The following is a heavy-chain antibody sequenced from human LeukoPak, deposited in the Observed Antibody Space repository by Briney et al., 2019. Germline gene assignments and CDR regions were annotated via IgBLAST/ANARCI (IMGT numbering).Heavy chain of an antibody. J-gene: IGHJ1*01. CDR2: IYTSGST. CDR1: GGSISSGSYY. V-gene: IGHV4-61*02. Sequence: SQALSLTCTVSGGSISSGSYYWSWIRQPAGKGLEWIGRIYTSGSTNYNPSLKSRVTISVDTSKSQFSLKLSSVTAADTAVYYCATGGGYLYGAEYFQYWGQGALVTVSS. CDR3: ATGGGYLYGAEYFQY. D-gene: IGHD3-22*01.